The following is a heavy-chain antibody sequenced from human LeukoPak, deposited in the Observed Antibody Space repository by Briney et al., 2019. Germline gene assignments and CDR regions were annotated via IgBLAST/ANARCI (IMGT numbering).Heavy chain of an antibody. D-gene: IGHD6-6*01. V-gene: IGHV3-13*01. CDR3: ARVGRGQLVYGMDV. J-gene: IGHJ6*02. CDR2: IGTAGDT. Sequence: GGSLRLSCAASGFTFSSYDMHWVRQATGKGLEWVSAIGTAGDTYYPGSVKGRFTISRENAKNSLYLQMNSLRAEDTAVYYCARVGRGQLVYGMDVWGQGTTVTVSS. CDR1: GFTFSSYD.